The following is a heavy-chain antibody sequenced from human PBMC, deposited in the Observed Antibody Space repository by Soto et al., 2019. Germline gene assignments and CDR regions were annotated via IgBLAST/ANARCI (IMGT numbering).Heavy chain of an antibody. V-gene: IGHV4-39*01. Sequence: QLQLQESGPGLVKPSETLSLTCTVSGGSISSSSYYWGWIRQPPGKGLEWIGSIYYSGSTYYNPSRKSRVTIXXDXSXXQLSLKLSSVTAADTAVYYCASSIAAAYNAIYFDYWGQGTLVTVSS. J-gene: IGHJ4*02. D-gene: IGHD6-13*01. CDR1: GGSISSSSYY. CDR3: ASSIAAAYNAIYFDY. CDR2: IYYSGST.